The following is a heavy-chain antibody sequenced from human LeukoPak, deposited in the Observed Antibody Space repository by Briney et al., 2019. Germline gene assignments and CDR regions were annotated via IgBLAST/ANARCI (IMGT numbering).Heavy chain of an antibody. CDR3: AKEHPTDALQIFDY. CDR1: GYTFTSHY. Sequence: ASVKVSCKASGYTFTSHYMHWVRQAPGQGLVWMGIISPSGGSTSCAQKFQGRVTMTRDMSTSTVYMDLSSLRSEDTAVYYCAKEHPTDALQIFDYWGQGTLVTVSS. CDR2: ISPSGGST. D-gene: IGHD2-21*01. J-gene: IGHJ4*02. V-gene: IGHV1-46*01.